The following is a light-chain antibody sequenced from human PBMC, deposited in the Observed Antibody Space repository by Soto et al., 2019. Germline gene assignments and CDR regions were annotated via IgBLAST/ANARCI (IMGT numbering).Light chain of an antibody. CDR1: TSNIGNNY. Sequence: QSVLTRPPSVSAAPGQQVTISCSGETSNIGNNYVSWYQQLPGAAPKLLIYDTNNRPSEIPDRFSGSRSGTSATLAITGLRTGDEAVYYCGAWDSGLSGVLFGGGTKLTVL. CDR3: GAWDSGLSGVL. J-gene: IGLJ2*01. V-gene: IGLV1-51*01. CDR2: DTN.